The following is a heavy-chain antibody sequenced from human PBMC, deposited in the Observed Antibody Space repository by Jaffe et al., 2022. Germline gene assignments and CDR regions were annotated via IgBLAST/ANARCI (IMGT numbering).Heavy chain of an antibody. J-gene: IGHJ3*02. CDR2: ISSSGSTI. CDR1: GFTFSSYE. V-gene: IGHV3-48*03. D-gene: IGHD3-22*01. Sequence: EVQLVESGGGLVQPGGSLRLSCAASGFTFSSYEMNWVRQAPGKGLEWVSYISSSGSTIYYADSVKGRFTISRDNAKNSLYLQMNSLRAEDTAVYYCARVYYYDSSGYDAFDIWGQGTMVTVSS. CDR3: ARVYYYDSSGYDAFDI.